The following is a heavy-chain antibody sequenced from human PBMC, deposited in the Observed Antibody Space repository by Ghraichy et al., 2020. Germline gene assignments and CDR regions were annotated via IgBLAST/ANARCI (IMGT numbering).Heavy chain of an antibody. J-gene: IGHJ4*02. CDR2: IYYSGST. CDR3: ARLHYYGSGPFDY. V-gene: IGHV4-39*01. D-gene: IGHD3-10*01. CDR1: GGSISSSSYY. Sequence: SETLSLTCTVSGGSISSSSYYWGWIRQPPGKGLEWIGSIYYSGSTYYNPSLKSRVTISVDTSKNQFSLKLSSVTAADTAVYYCARLHYYGSGPFDYWGQGTLVTVSS.